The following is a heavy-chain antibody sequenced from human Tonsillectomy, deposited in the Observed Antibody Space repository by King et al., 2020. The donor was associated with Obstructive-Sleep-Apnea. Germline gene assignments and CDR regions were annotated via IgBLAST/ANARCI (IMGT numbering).Heavy chain of an antibody. J-gene: IGHJ6*04. V-gene: IGHV3-23*04. D-gene: IGHD2-2*01. CDR3: AKVSRDGGIVEVPTAKEYYYYYYDLAV. CDR2: ITTGGST. Sequence: VQLVESGGGLVQPGGSLRLSCAASGFTFSSYAMNWVRQAPGKGLEWVSVITTGGSTYYADSVKGRFTISRDNSKNTLYLQMNSLRAEDTAEYYCAKVSRDGGIVEVPTAKEYYYYYYDLAVWGKGPTSPVSS. CDR1: GFTFSSYA.